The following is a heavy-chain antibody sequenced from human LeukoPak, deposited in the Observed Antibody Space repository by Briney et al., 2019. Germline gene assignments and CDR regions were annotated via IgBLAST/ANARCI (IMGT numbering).Heavy chain of an antibody. CDR2: IYSGGST. Sequence: GGSLRLSCAASGFTVSSNYMSWVRQAPGKGLEWVSVIYSGGSTYYADSVKGRFTISRDNSKNTLYLQMNSPRAEDTAVYYCASPEVTAIPGVYGMDVWGQGTTVTVSS. V-gene: IGHV3-66*02. J-gene: IGHJ6*02. CDR3: ASPEVTAIPGVYGMDV. D-gene: IGHD2-21*02. CDR1: GFTVSSNY.